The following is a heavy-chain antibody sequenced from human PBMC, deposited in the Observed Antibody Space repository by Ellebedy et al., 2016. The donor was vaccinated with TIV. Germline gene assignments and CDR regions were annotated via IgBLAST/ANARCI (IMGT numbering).Heavy chain of an antibody. CDR1: GGSISSSSYY. CDR2: IYYSGST. V-gene: IGHV4-39*01. Sequence: SETLSLXXTVSGGSISSSSYYWGWIRQPPGKGLEWIGSIYYSGSTNYNPSLKSRVTISVDTSKNQFSLKLSSVTAADTAVYYCARLVAASTRDSNVGPNTAMLPDIYYYYYYGMDVWGQGTTVTVSS. J-gene: IGHJ6*02. CDR3: ARLVAASTRDSNVGPNTAMLPDIYYYYYYGMDV. D-gene: IGHD5-18*01.